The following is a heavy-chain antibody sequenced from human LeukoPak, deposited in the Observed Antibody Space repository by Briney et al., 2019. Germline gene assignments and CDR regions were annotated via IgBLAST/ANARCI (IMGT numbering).Heavy chain of an antibody. D-gene: IGHD5-18*01. CDR2: ISGGI. CDR1: GFTFSNYA. V-gene: IGHV3-23*01. Sequence: GGSLRLSCAASGFTFSNYAMNWVRQAPGKGLEWVSTISGGIFYADSVKGRFTISRDNSKNTLYLQMNSLRAEDTAVYYCARHAVQLWSAIDYWGQGTLVTVSS. J-gene: IGHJ4*02. CDR3: ARHAVQLWSAIDY.